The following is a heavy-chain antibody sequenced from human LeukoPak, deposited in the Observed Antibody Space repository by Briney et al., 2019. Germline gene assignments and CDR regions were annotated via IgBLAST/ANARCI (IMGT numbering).Heavy chain of an antibody. Sequence: HPGGSLRLSCAASGFTFSTYGMHWVRQAPGKGLEWVAVIWYDGRTQFYAESVKGRFAVSRDNSKNTLYLQMNSLRAEDTAVYHCARGEYYHESSGYPNYWGQGILVTVSS. V-gene: IGHV3-33*01. CDR2: IWYDGRTQ. CDR1: GFTFSTYG. D-gene: IGHD3-22*01. J-gene: IGHJ4*02. CDR3: ARGEYYHESSGYPNY.